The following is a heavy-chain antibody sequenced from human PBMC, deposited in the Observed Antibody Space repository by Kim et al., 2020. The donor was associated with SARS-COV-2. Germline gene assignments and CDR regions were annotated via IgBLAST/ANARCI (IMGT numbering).Heavy chain of an antibody. CDR1: EGSIRNSNYY. CDR2: IFYSGIT. V-gene: IGHV4-39*01. CDR3: ARMFLRGLITNYFDP. Sequence: SETLSLTCTVSEGSIRNSNYYWGWFRQPPGKGLEWMGSIFYSGITYDNPSLKSRVTMSVDTSKNQFFLKLNSVTAADTAVYFCARMFLRGLITNYFDPWGQGILVTVSS. J-gene: IGHJ5*02. D-gene: IGHD3-10*01.